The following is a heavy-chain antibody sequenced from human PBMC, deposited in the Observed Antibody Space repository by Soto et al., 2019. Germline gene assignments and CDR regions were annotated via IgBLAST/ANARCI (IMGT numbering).Heavy chain of an antibody. CDR3: ARDFSIAAAADYYYGMDV. CDR2: IYYSGST. D-gene: IGHD6-13*01. CDR1: GGSISSGGYY. V-gene: IGHV4-31*03. J-gene: IGHJ6*02. Sequence: KPSETLSLTCTVSGGSISSGGYYWSWIRQHPGKGLEWIGYIYYSGSTYYNPSLKSRVTISVDTSKNQFSLKLSSVTAADTAVYYCARDFSIAAAADYYYGMDVWGQGTTVTVSS.